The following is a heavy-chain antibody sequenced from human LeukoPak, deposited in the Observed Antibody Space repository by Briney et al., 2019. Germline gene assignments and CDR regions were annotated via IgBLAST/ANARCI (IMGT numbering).Heavy chain of an antibody. J-gene: IGHJ2*01. CDR3: ARDWAVTTRIPSTHFDL. Sequence: GASVKVSCKASGYTFTSYGISWVRQAPGQGLEWMGWISAYNGNTNYAQKLQGRVTMTTDTSTSTAYMELRSLRSDDTAVYYCARDWAVTTRIPSTHFDLWGRGTLVTVSS. D-gene: IGHD4-11*01. V-gene: IGHV1-18*01. CDR2: ISAYNGNT. CDR1: GYTFTSYG.